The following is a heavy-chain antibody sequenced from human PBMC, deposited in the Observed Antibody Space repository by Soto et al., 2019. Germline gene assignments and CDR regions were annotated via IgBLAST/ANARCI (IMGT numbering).Heavy chain of an antibody. J-gene: IGHJ4*02. CDR2: IRSKAYGGTT. CDR1: GFTFGDYA. V-gene: IGHV3-49*03. CDR3: TRESTYYYDSSGYPVTPFDY. D-gene: IGHD3-22*01. Sequence: PGGSLRLSCTASGFTFGDYAMSWFRQAPGKGLEWVGFIRSKAYGGTTEYAASVKGRFTISRDDSKSIAYLQMNSLKTEDTAVYYCTRESTYYYDSSGYPVTPFDYWGQGTLVTVSS.